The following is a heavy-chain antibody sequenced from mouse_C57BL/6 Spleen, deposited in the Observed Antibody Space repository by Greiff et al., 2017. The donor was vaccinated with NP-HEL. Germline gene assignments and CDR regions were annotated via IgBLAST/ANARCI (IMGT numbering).Heavy chain of an antibody. CDR1: GYSFTGYY. Sequence: EVMLVESGPELVKPGASVKISCKASGYSFTGYYMNWVKQSPEKSLEWIGEINPSTGGTTYNQKFKAKATLTVDKSSSTAYMQLKSLTSEDSAVYYCALYDYDGPFDYWGQGTTLTVSS. CDR3: ALYDYDGPFDY. V-gene: IGHV1-42*01. CDR2: INPSTGGT. J-gene: IGHJ2*01. D-gene: IGHD2-4*01.